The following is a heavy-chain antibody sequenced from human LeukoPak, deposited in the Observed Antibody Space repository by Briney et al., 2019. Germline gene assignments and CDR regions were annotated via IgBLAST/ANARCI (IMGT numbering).Heavy chain of an antibody. CDR3: ATGGGYFYGAEYFQH. V-gene: IGHV4-4*07. D-gene: IGHD3-22*01. CDR1: GVSISSYY. CDR2: VYTSGGT. Sequence: SETLSLTCTVSGVSISSYYRSWIRQPAGKGLEWIGRVYTSGGTGYNPSLKSRVNMSADTSKNQFSLKLSSVTAADTAVYYCATGGGYFYGAEYFQHWGQGALVTVSS. J-gene: IGHJ1*01.